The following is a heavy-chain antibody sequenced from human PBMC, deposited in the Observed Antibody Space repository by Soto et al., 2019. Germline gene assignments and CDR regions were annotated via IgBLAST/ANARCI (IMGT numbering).Heavy chain of an antibody. Sequence: PGGALSLSSATSEFATSYYYVSWIRQAPGKGLEWLSHISPKSTYRKYADSGKGRFTISRDNTKSSLFLQMNSLGVEDTAVYYCARGGGGGLFEHWGQGVLVTVSS. V-gene: IGHV3-11*06. CDR3: ARGGGGGLFEH. J-gene: IGHJ4*02. CDR2: ISPKSTYR. CDR1: EFATSYYY. D-gene: IGHD2-21*01.